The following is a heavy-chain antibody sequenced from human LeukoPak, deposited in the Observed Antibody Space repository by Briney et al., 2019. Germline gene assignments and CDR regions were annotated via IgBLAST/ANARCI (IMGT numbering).Heavy chain of an antibody. CDR2: LSGSGAST. V-gene: IGHV3-23*01. CDR1: GFTFSSYA. J-gene: IGHJ4*02. CDR3: AKQKGYCSGGSCYYSDY. D-gene: IGHD2-15*01. Sequence: PGGSLRLSCAASGFTFSSYAMSWVRQAPGKGLEWVSTLSGSGASTSYADSVKGRFTISRDNSKNTLYLQMNSLRAEDTARYYCAKQKGYCSGGSCYYSDYWGQGTLVTASS.